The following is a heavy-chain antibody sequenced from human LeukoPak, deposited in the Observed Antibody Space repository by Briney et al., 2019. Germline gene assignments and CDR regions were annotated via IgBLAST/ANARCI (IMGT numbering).Heavy chain of an antibody. D-gene: IGHD3-22*01. V-gene: IGHV3-53*01. CDR3: ATYSSGSYYWSFDL. CDR2: IYSGGST. CDR1: GFTVSSNY. Sequence: GGSLRLSCAASGFTVSSNYMSWVRQAPGKGLEWVSVIYSGGSTYYADSVKGRFTISRDNSKNTLYLQMNSLRAEDTAVYYCATYSSGSYYWSFDLWGRGTLVTVSS. J-gene: IGHJ2*01.